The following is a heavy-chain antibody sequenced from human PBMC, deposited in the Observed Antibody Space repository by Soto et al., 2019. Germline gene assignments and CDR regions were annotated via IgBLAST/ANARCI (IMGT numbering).Heavy chain of an antibody. D-gene: IGHD3-22*01. CDR2: IWYDGSNK. J-gene: IGHJ3*02. V-gene: IGHV3-33*01. CDR1: GFTFSSYG. Sequence: QVPLVESGGGVVQPGRSLRLSCAASGFTFSSYGMHWVRQAPGKGLEWVAVIWYDGSNKYYADSVKGRFTISRDNSXXSLYLQMNSRSAEDTAVYYCASGHYWDTTGGAFDIWGQGTMVTVSS. CDR3: ASGHYWDTTGGAFDI.